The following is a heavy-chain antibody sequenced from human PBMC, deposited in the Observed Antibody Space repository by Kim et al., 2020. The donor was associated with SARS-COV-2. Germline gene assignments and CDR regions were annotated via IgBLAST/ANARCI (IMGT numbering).Heavy chain of an antibody. J-gene: IGHJ6*03. V-gene: IGHV4-59*01. CDR1: GGSISSYF. D-gene: IGHD2-2*01. CDR2: MYYSVCT. CDR3: PRGAGPGHHPAV. Sequence: SETLSRTCTVSGGSISSYFWRWIRQPPGQGLQRNGHMYYSVCTNYNPYLMSRVPLSVDTSQHPNSLRLCFVPSAATSAYYPPRGAGPGHHPAVCGKGPT.